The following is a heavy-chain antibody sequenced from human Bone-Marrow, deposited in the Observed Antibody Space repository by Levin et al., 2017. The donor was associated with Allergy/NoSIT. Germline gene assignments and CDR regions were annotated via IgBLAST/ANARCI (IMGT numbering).Heavy chain of an antibody. CDR3: ATATYWNLRRGNWFDP. Sequence: ASVKVSCKVSGYTLTELSMHWVRQAPGKGLEWMGGFDPEDGETIYAQKFQGRVTMTEDTSTDTAYMELSSLRSEDTAVYYCATATYWNLRRGNWFDPWGQGTLVTVSS. J-gene: IGHJ5*02. V-gene: IGHV1-24*01. CDR1: GYTLTELS. CDR2: FDPEDGET. D-gene: IGHD1-7*01.